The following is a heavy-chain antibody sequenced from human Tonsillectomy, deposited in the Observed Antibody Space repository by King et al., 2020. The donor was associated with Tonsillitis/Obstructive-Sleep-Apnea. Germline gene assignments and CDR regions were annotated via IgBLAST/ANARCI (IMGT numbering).Heavy chain of an antibody. V-gene: IGHV3-21*01. D-gene: IGHD2-2*01. CDR1: GFTFSSYS. Sequence: VQLVESGGGLVKPGGSLRLSCAASGFTFSSYSMNWVRQAPGKGLEWVSSISSSSSYIYYADSVKGRFTISRDNAKNSLYLQMNRLRAEDTAVYYCARDNTRYCSSTSCYQPHDYWGQGTLVTVSS. J-gene: IGHJ4*02. CDR2: ISSSSSYI. CDR3: ARDNTRYCSSTSCYQPHDY.